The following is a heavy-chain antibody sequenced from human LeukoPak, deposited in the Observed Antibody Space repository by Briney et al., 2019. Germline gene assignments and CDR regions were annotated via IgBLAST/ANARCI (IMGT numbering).Heavy chain of an antibody. D-gene: IGHD6-19*01. CDR2: ISGSGTST. CDR3: ARGIAEWLAWNY. CDR1: GFTFSSYA. Sequence: GGSLRLSCAASGFTFSSYAMSWVRQAPGKGLEWVSAISGSGTSTYYADSVKGRFTISRDNSKNTLYLQMNSLRAEDTAVYYCARGIAEWLAWNYWGQGTLVTVSS. V-gene: IGHV3-23*01. J-gene: IGHJ4*02.